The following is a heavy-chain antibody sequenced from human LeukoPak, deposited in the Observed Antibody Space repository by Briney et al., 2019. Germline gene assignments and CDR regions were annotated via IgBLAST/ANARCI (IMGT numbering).Heavy chain of an antibody. CDR2: INPYTGGT. D-gene: IGHD2-21*01. J-gene: IGHJ4*02. CDR1: GYSFTGHY. V-gene: IGHV1-2*02. Sequence: PLASVKVSCKASGYSFTGHYMHWVRQAPGQGLEWMGWINPYTGGTNYAQKFQGRVTMTSDTSISTAYMEVSSLRSDDTAVYCCARGRPTREYCSSGDCYHTDYWGQGTLVTVSS. CDR3: ARGRPTREYCSSGDCYHTDY.